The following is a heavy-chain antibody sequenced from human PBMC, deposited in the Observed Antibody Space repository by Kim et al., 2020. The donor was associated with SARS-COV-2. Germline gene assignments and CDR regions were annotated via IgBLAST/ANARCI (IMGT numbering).Heavy chain of an antibody. V-gene: IGHV4-39*01. CDR1: GGSISSSSYY. CDR2: IYYSGST. J-gene: IGHJ4*02. Sequence: SETLSLTCTVSGGSISSSSYYWGWIRQPPGKGLEWIGSIYYSGSTYYNPSLKSRVTISVDTSKNQFSLKLSSVTAADTAVYYCASTGIAVAGTVKYWGQG. CDR3: ASTGIAVAGTVKY. D-gene: IGHD6-19*01.